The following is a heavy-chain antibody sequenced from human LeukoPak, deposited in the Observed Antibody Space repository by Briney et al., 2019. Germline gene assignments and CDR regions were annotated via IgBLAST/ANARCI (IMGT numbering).Heavy chain of an antibody. CDR1: GYSLSSGYY. D-gene: IGHD2-15*01. V-gene: IGHV4-38-2*01. CDR2: IYHSGSS. CDR3: ARLSGIYCDGGSCFSCFDS. J-gene: IGHJ5*01. Sequence: PSETLSLTCAVSGYSLSSGYYWGWIRQPPGKGLEWIGTIYHSGSSYYNPSLTSRVTLSVGTSKHQFSLRLTALTAADMAVYFRARLSGIYCDGGSCFSCFDSWGQGTLVTVSS.